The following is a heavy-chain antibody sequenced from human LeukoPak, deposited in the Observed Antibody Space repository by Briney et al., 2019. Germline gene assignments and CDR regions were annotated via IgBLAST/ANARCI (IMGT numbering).Heavy chain of an antibody. V-gene: IGHV4-59*01. CDR1: GGSISSYY. J-gene: IGHJ3*01. CDR2: IYYSGST. D-gene: IGHD1-14*01. Sequence: SETLSLTCTVSGGSISSYYWSWIRQPPGKGLEWIGYIYYSGSTNYNPSLKSRVTISVDTSKNQFSLKLSSVTAADTAVYYCAREPGPFDAFDLWGQGTVVTVSS. CDR3: AREPGPFDAFDL.